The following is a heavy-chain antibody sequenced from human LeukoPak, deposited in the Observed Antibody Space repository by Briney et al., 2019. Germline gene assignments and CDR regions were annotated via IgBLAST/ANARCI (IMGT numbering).Heavy chain of an antibody. CDR2: ISSSSSTT. CDR1: GFTFSSYS. CDR3: AREGFNDAFDI. V-gene: IGHV3-48*01. Sequence: GGSLRLSCAASGFTFSSYSMNWVRQAPGKGLEWVSYISSSSSTTYYADSVKGRFTISRDNAKNSLYLQMNSLRAEDTAVYYCAREGFNDAFDIWGQGTMVTVSS. D-gene: IGHD3-10*01. J-gene: IGHJ3*02.